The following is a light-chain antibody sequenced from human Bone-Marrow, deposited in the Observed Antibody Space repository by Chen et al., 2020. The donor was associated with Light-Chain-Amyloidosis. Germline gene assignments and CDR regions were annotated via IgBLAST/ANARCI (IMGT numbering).Light chain of an antibody. CDR1: QSISSTT. CDR3: QQRSDWPIT. V-gene: IGKV3D-20*02. Sequence: EIVLTQSPGTLSSSPGDSATLSCRASQSISSTTLAWFQQKPGQAPRLLIYDAPNRATGIPARFSGSGFGTGFTLTINSLEPEDFAVYYCQQRSDWPITFGQGTRLEIK. J-gene: IGKJ5*01. CDR2: DAP.